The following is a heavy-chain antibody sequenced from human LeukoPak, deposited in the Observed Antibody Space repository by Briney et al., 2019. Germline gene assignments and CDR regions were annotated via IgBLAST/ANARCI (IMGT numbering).Heavy chain of an antibody. D-gene: IGHD2-15*01. CDR2: ITCSGAHT. J-gene: IGHJ4*02. CDR1: RVTFSDYY. CDR3: ATDRRPYSYFFDH. V-gene: IGHV3-11*01. Sequence: PGWSLRLSCAASRVTFSDYYMSWIRQAPGMGLEGVAYITCSGAHTYYADSVKGRFTTSRDNAQKSLYLQMNSLRDEDTAVYYCATDRRPYSYFFDHWGQGTLVTVSS.